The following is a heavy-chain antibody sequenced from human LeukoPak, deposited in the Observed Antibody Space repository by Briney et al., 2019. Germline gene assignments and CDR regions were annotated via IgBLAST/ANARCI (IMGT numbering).Heavy chain of an antibody. V-gene: IGHV4-59*08. Sequence: PSETLSLTCTVSGGSISGYYWSWIRQPPGKGLEWIGYIYYSGSTNYSPSPKSRVTISVDTSKNQFSLKLSSVTAADTAVYYCAARGYSYGYRFDYWGQGTLVTVSS. CDR3: AARGYSYGYRFDY. J-gene: IGHJ4*02. D-gene: IGHD5-18*01. CDR2: IYYSGST. CDR1: GGSISGYY.